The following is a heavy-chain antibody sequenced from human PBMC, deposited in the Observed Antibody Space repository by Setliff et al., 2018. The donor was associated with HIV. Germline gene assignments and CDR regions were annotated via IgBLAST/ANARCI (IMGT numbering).Heavy chain of an antibody. Sequence: LRLSCAASGFTFSTYAMSWVRQAPGKGLEWVSTLSGSSGSTYSADSVKGRFSISRDNAKNTLYLQMNSLSAEDTAVYFCARDLEWLLYDYWGPGTLVTVSS. J-gene: IGHJ4*02. D-gene: IGHD3-3*01. V-gene: IGHV3-23*01. CDR1: GFTFSTYA. CDR2: LSGSSGST. CDR3: ARDLEWLLYDY.